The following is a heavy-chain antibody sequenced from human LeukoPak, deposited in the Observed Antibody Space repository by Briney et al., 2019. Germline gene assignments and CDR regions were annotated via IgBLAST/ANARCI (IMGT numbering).Heavy chain of an antibody. Sequence: ASVKVSCKASGYTFTGYYMHWVRQAPGQGLEWMGWINPNSGGTNYAQKFQGRVTMTRDTSISTAYMELSRLRSDDTAVYYCARAVDLVRGVIGYMDVWGKGTTVTISS. V-gene: IGHV1-2*02. D-gene: IGHD3-10*01. CDR2: INPNSGGT. J-gene: IGHJ6*03. CDR1: GYTFTGYY. CDR3: ARAVDLVRGVIGYMDV.